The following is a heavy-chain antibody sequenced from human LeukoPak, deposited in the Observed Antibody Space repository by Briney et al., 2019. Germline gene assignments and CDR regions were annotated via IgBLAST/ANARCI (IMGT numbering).Heavy chain of an antibody. CDR2: ISAYNGNT. Sequence: GASVKVSCKASGYTFTSYGISWVRQAPGQGLEWMGWISAYNGNTNYAQKLQGRVTMTEDTSTDTAYMEMSSLRSEDTALYYCATGSGTYFRAFDSWGQGTLVTVSS. V-gene: IGHV1-18*01. CDR1: GYTFTSYG. CDR3: ATGSGTYFRAFDS. J-gene: IGHJ4*02. D-gene: IGHD1-26*01.